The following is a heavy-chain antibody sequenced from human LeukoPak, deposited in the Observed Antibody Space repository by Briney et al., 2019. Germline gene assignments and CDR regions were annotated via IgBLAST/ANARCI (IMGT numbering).Heavy chain of an antibody. CDR2: ISYDGTNN. D-gene: IGHD6-13*01. J-gene: IGHJ4*02. CDR1: GFTFSSFA. V-gene: IGHV3-30*04. Sequence: GGSLRLSCAASGFTFSSFAMHWVRQAPGKGLEGVAVISYDGTNNYYADSVKGRFTISRDNSKNTLYLQMHSLRTEDTAVYYCARDRVAAADLDYWGQGTLVTVSS. CDR3: ARDRVAAADLDY.